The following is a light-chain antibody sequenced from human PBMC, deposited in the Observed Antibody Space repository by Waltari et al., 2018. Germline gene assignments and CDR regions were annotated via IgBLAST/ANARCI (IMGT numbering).Light chain of an antibody. Sequence: SYELTQPPSVSVSPGQTATITCSGDRLGQKYTYWYQQQPGQSPLLVMYEDTKRPPGIPDRISGSNSGNTATLTIGGTHCRDEADYYCQAWESSTADVVFGGGTKLTVL. CDR3: QAWESSTADVV. V-gene: IGLV3-1*01. J-gene: IGLJ2*01. CDR1: RLGQKY. CDR2: EDT.